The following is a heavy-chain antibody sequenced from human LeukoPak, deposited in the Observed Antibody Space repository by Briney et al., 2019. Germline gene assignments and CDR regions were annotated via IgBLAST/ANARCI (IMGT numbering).Heavy chain of an antibody. CDR3: ARDRQLGEGVDY. J-gene: IGHJ4*02. Sequence: LSLTCTVSGGSISSGGYYWSWIRQPPGKGLEWIGYIYHSGSTYYNPSLKSRVTISVDRSKNQFSLKLSSVTAADTAVYYCARDRQLGEGVDYWGQGTLVTVS. CDR1: GGSISSGGYY. CDR2: IYHSGST. D-gene: IGHD6-6*01. V-gene: IGHV4-30-2*01.